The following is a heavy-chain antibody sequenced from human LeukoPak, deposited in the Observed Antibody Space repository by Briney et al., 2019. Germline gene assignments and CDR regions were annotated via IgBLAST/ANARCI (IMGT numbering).Heavy chain of an antibody. J-gene: IGHJ4*02. Sequence: ASVTVSCKASGYTFTGYYMHWVRQAPGQGLEWMGWINPNSGGTNYAQKFQGRVTMTRDTSISTAYMELSRLRSDDTAVYYCARSPATVAGTLDYWGQGTLVTVSS. CDR1: GYTFTGYY. D-gene: IGHD6-19*01. CDR3: ARSPATVAGTLDY. CDR2: INPNSGGT. V-gene: IGHV1-2*02.